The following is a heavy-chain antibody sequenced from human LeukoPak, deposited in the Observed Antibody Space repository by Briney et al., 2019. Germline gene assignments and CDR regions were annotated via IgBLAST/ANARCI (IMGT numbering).Heavy chain of an antibody. J-gene: IGHJ3*02. D-gene: IGHD5-12*01. CDR3: AREPIVAKVDAFDI. Sequence: ASVKVSCKASGYTFTGYYMHWVRQAPGQGLEWTGWINPNSGGANYAQKFQGRVTMTRDTSISTAYTELSRLRSDDTAVYYCAREPIVAKVDAFDIWGQGTMVTVSS. V-gene: IGHV1-2*02. CDR1: GYTFTGYY. CDR2: INPNSGGA.